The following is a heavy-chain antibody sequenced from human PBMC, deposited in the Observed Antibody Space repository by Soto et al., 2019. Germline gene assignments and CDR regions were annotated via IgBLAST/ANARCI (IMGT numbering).Heavy chain of an antibody. J-gene: IGHJ6*02. V-gene: IGHV3-23*01. Sequence: AGGSLRLSCAGSGFTFRSYAMTWVRQAPGKGLEWVSTLSDSGGHTYYADSVKGRFTISRDNPKNTQYLQMNSLRAEDTAVYYCAKDSQSVSVSAARVYGMDVWGQGTTVTVSS. CDR2: LSDSGGHT. CDR3: AKDSQSVSVSAARVYGMDV. CDR1: GFTFRSYA. D-gene: IGHD2-2*01.